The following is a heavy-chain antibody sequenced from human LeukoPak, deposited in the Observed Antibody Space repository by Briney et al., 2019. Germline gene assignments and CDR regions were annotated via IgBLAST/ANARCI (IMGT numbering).Heavy chain of an antibody. CDR1: GFTCSGNS. J-gene: IGHJ5*02. Sequence: GGNLRFYGAASGFTCSGNSRNRLAQAQGKGRMGWSSISSSNSYIYYADSVKGRFTISRDNAKNSLYLQMNSLRAEDTAVYYCARDRTDGNWFDPWGQGTLVTVSS. CDR2: ISSSNSYI. CDR3: ARDRTDGNWFDP. D-gene: IGHD5-24*01. V-gene: IGHV3-21*01.